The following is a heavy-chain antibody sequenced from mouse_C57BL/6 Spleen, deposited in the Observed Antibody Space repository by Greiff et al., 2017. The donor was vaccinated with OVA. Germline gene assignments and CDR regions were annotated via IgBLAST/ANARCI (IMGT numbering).Heavy chain of an antibody. D-gene: IGHD3-3*01. Sequence: QVHVKQSGAELARPGASVKLSCKASGYTFTSSGISWVKQRTGQGLEWIGEIYPRSGNTYYNEKFKGKATLTADKSSSTAYMELRSLTSEDAAVYVYARENSRNLSYYFDYWGKGTTLTVSS. CDR2: IYPRSGNT. J-gene: IGHJ2*01. CDR3: ARENSRNLSYYFDY. CDR1: GYTFTSSG. V-gene: IGHV1-81*01.